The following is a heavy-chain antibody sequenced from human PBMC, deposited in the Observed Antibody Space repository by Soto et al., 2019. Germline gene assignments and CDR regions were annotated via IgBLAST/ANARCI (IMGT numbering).Heavy chain of an antibody. Sequence: LVPKWLTSSVAYGSIGGYYGSWIRQKTGKGLEWIGYIYYSSSTNYNPSLKRRVTISVDTSKYQFSLRLSSVTAADAAVYYCARGEERVAMPSGYWGQGTLVTVSS. CDR2: IYYSSST. V-gene: IGHV4-59*01. D-gene: IGHD2-2*01. J-gene: IGHJ4*02. CDR1: YGSIGGYY. CDR3: ARGEERVAMPSGY.